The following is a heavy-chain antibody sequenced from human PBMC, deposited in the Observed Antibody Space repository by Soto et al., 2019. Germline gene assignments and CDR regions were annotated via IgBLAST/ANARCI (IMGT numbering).Heavy chain of an antibody. CDR2: IYHSGST. Sequence: TLSLTCAVSGYSIRSDYYWGWIRQPPGKGPEWIGSIYHSGSTYYNASLRSRVTISVHTSRNQFSLKLSSVIAADTAMYYCARADISLATGNFDYWGHGTLVTVSS. CDR1: GYSIRSDYY. CDR3: ARADISLATGNFDY. V-gene: IGHV4-38-2*01. D-gene: IGHD5-12*01. J-gene: IGHJ4*01.